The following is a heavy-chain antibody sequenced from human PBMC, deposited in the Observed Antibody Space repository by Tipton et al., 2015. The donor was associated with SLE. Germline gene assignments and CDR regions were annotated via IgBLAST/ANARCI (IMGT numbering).Heavy chain of an antibody. V-gene: IGHV4-59*08. CDR2: ISFSGLT. Sequence: LTCTVSGGSISGYYLSWVRQPPGKGLEWIGYISFSGLTNYNPSVRSRVSTSMDTSKNQFSLQMSSVTAADTALYYCARHKLGFSWSYFDSWGQGTLVTVSS. D-gene: IGHD3-3*01. CDR1: GGSISGYY. J-gene: IGHJ4*02. CDR3: ARHKLGFSWSYFDS.